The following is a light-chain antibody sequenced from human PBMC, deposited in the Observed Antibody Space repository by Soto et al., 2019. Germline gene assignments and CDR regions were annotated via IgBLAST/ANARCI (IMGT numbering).Light chain of an antibody. CDR2: RHN. CDR3: ATWDDSLSGVV. Sequence: QSVLTQPPSASGTPGQRVTISCSGSSSNIGSNYVYWYHQLPGTAPKLLIYRHNQRPSGVHDRFCGSQSGTSASLAISGLRSEDEADYYCATWDDSLSGVVFGGGTKLTVL. J-gene: IGLJ2*01. CDR1: SSNIGSNY. V-gene: IGLV1-47*01.